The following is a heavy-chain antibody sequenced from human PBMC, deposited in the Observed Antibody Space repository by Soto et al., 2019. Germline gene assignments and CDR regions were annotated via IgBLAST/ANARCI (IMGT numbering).Heavy chain of an antibody. CDR2: IFYSGST. J-gene: IGHJ3*02. Sequence: PSETLSLTCTVSGDSVSSSYYYWGWIRQPPGKGLEWIGSIFYSGSTDYNPSLKSRVTISVDTSKNQFSLKLSSVTAADTAVYYCARVEPHDAFDIWGQGTMVTVSS. CDR1: GDSVSSSYYY. V-gene: IGHV4-39*01. CDR3: ARVEPHDAFDI.